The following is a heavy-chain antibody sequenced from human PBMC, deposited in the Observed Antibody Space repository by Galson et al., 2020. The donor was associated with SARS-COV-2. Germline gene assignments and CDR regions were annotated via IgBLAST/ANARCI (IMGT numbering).Heavy chain of an antibody. CDR1: GGSISSSSYY. V-gene: IGHV4-39*01. Sequence: SETLSLTCTVSGGSISSSSYYWGWIRQPPGKGLEWIGSIYYSGSTYYNPSLKSRVTISVDTSKNQFSLKLSSVTAADTAVYYCARSGGGIFWSGYYNYSAYYYYMDVWGKGTTVTVSS. CDR2: IYYSGST. D-gene: IGHD3-3*01. J-gene: IGHJ6*03. CDR3: ARSGGGIFWSGYYNYSAYYYYMDV.